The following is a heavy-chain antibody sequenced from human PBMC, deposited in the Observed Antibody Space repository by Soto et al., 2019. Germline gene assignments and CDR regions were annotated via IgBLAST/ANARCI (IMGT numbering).Heavy chain of an antibody. J-gene: IGHJ6*03. D-gene: IGHD2-15*01. V-gene: IGHV4-59*01. CDR3: ARVGYCSGGSCYQRYYYYMDV. CDR1: GGSISSYY. Sequence: SETLSLTCTVSGGSISSYYWSWIRQPPGKGLEWIGYIYYSGSTNYNPSLKSRVTISVDTSKNQFSLKLSSVTAVDTAVYYCARVGYCSGGSCYQRYYYYMDVWGKGTTVTVSS. CDR2: IYYSGST.